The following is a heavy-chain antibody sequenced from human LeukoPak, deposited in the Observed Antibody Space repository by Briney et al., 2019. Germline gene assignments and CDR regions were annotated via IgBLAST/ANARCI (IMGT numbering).Heavy chain of an antibody. J-gene: IGHJ6*03. D-gene: IGHD5-18*01. CDR3: ARLGKVGYSYGGYYYYYYMDV. V-gene: IGHV4-34*01. Sequence: SETLSLTCAVYGGSFSGYYWSWIRQPPGKGLEWIGEINHSGSTNYNPSLKSRVTISVDTSKNQFSLKLSSVTAADTAVYYCARLGKVGYSYGGYYYYYYMDVWGKGTTVTVSS. CDR1: GGSFSGYY. CDR2: INHSGST.